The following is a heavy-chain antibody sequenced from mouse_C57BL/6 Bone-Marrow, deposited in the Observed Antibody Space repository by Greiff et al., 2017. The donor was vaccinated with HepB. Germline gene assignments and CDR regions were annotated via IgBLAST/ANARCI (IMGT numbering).Heavy chain of an antibody. CDR3: LTPDTTVGDFDY. D-gene: IGHD1-1*01. J-gene: IGHJ2*01. CDR1: GYTFTSYG. V-gene: IGHV1-81*01. Sequence: QVHVKQSGAELARPGASVKLSCKASGYTFTSYGISWVKQRTGQGLEWIGEIYPRSGNTYYNEKFKGKATLTADKSSSTAYMELRSLTSEDSAVYFCLTPDTTVGDFDYGGQGTTLTVSS. CDR2: IYPRSGNT.